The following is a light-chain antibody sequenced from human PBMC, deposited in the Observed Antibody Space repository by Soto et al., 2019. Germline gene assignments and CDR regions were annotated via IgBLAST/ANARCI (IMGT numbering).Light chain of an antibody. V-gene: IGKV3-20*01. CDR2: GAS. J-gene: IGKJ1*01. CDR3: QQYGSSPWT. Sequence: EIVLTQSPGTLSLSPGERATLSCRASQSVSSNYLAWYQQKPGQAPRLLIYGASSRATGIPDRFSGSGSGTDFTLTISRLEPEDFAVYHGQQYGSSPWTFGQGTKVEIK. CDR1: QSVSSNY.